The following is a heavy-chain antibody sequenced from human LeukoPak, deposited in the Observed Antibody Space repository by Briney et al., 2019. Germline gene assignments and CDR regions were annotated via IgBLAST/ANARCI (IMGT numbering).Heavy chain of an antibody. D-gene: IGHD3-9*01. CDR3: AREYDILSNYDAFDI. V-gene: IGHV4-59*01. J-gene: IGHJ3*02. CDR1: GGSISTYY. CDR2: IYYSGST. Sequence: SETLSLSCTVSGGSISTYYWTWIRQPPGRGLEWIGYIYYSGSTNYNPSLKSRVTISVDTSKNQFSLKLTSVTAADTAVYYCAREYDILSNYDAFDIWGQGTMVTVSS.